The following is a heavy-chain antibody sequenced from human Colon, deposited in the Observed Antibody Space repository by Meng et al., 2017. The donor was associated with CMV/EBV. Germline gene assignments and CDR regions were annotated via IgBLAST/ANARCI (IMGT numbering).Heavy chain of an antibody. D-gene: IGHD5-18*01. Sequence: GGSLRPSCAASGFTFSSYSMNWVRQAPGKGLEWVSSISGSSNYIFYADSLRGRFTISRDNAKNSLYLQINSLRAEDTAIYYCARGGTTMVQAFDYWGQGTLVTVSS. CDR3: ARGGTTMVQAFDY. J-gene: IGHJ4*02. CDR2: ISGSSNYI. V-gene: IGHV3-21*01. CDR1: GFTFSSYS.